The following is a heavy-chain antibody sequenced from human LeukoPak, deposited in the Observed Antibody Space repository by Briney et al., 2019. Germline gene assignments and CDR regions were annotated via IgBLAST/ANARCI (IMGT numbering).Heavy chain of an antibody. CDR2: IYYSGST. V-gene: IGHV4-39*07. Sequence: SETLSLTCTVSGGSISSSSYYWGWIRQPPGKGLEWIGSIYYSGSTYYNPSLKSRVTISVDRSKNQFSLKLSSVTAADTAVYYCASGNWNYGDYWGQGTLVTVSS. J-gene: IGHJ4*02. CDR3: ASGNWNYGDY. D-gene: IGHD1-7*01. CDR1: GGSISSSSYY.